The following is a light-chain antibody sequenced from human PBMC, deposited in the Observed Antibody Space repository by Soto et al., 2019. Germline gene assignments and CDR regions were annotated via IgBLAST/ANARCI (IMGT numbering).Light chain of an antibody. CDR3: RSYISSTLRVV. V-gene: IGLV2-14*01. CDR1: SSDVGGYNY. Sequence: QSALTQPASVSGSPGQSITISCTGTSSDVGGYNYVSWYQQHPGKAPKLMIYDVSNRPSGASNRFSGSKSGNTASLTISGLQAEDEADYYCRSYISSTLRVVFGGGTKVTFL. J-gene: IGLJ2*01. CDR2: DVS.